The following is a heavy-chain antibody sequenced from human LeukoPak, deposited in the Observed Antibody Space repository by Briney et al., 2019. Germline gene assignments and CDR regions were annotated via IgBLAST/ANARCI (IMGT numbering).Heavy chain of an antibody. CDR3: VNWAASLTMTISPY. J-gene: IGHJ4*02. Sequence: GGSLRLSCLASGFTFSSYAMHWVRQAPGKGLEYVSAISSNGGSTYYADSVKGRFTISRDNSKNTLYLQMSSLRAEDTAVYYCVNWAASLTMTISPYWGQGTLVTVSS. CDR1: GFTFSSYA. V-gene: IGHV3-64D*09. CDR2: ISSNGGST. D-gene: IGHD3-22*01.